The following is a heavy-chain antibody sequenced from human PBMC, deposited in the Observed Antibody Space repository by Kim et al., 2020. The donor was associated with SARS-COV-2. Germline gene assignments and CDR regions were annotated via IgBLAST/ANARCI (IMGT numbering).Heavy chain of an antibody. Sequence: GGSLRLSCAASGFTFSSYEMNWVRQAPGKGLEWVSYISSSGSTIYYADSVKGRFTISRDNAKNSLYLQMNSLRAEDTAVYYCASRSNTYYYDSSGYYLGPYYFDYWGQGTLVTVSS. CDR3: ASRSNTYYYDSSGYYLGPYYFDY. CDR1: GFTFSSYE. J-gene: IGHJ4*02. CDR2: ISSSGSTI. V-gene: IGHV3-48*03. D-gene: IGHD3-22*01.